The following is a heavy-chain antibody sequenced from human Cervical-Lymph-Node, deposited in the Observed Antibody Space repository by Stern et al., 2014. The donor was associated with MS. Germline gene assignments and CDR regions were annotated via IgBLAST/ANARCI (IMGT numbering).Heavy chain of an antibody. D-gene: IGHD1-1*01. CDR2: FNPRCSRT. CDR1: GYTFNSYY. CDR3: ARVLSLATSDS. Sequence: VQLLQSGAAMRKPGASVKISCEASGYTFNSYYIHWVRQPLGQGLEWVALFNPRCSRTTYAQRLQGRVTVTGDTSTSTVYMELTGLKSEDTAVYYCARVLSLATSDSWGQGTLVVVSS. J-gene: IGHJ4*02. V-gene: IGHV1-46*02.